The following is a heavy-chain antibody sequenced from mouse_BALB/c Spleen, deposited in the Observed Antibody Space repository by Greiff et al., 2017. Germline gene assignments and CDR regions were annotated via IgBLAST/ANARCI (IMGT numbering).Heavy chain of an antibody. J-gene: IGHJ2*01. Sequence: EVKVVESGPELVKPGASVKMSCKASGYTFTSYVMHWVKQKPGQGLEWIGYINPYNDGTKYNEKFKGKATLTSDKSSSTAYMELSSLTSEDSAVYYCARDRAYYYGSSYPYYFDYWGQGTTLTVSS. CDR3: ARDRAYYYGSSYPYYFDY. V-gene: IGHV1-14*01. D-gene: IGHD1-1*01. CDR1: GYTFTSYV. CDR2: INPYNDGT.